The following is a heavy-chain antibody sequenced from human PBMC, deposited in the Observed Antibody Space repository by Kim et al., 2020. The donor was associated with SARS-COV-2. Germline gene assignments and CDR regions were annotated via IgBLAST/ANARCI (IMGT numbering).Heavy chain of an antibody. V-gene: IGHV1-69*13. D-gene: IGHD4-17*01. CDR1: GGTFSSYA. J-gene: IGHJ6*02. CDR2: IIPIFGTA. CDR3: ARAGGYGDYLVYYYYGMDV. Sequence: SVKVSCKASGGTFSSYAISWVRQAPGQGLEWMGGIIPIFGTANYAQKFQGRVTITADESTSTAYMELSSLRSEDTAVYYCARAGGYGDYLVYYYYGMDVWGQGTTVTVSS.